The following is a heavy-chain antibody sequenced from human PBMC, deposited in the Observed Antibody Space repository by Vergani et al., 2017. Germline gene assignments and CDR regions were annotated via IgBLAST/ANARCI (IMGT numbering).Heavy chain of an antibody. D-gene: IGHD3-22*01. J-gene: IGHJ4*02. CDR1: GFTFTNFA. CDR3: AKDNVPGYYDSSGYCDY. CDR2: ISGSGGFT. Sequence: VQLLESGENLVQPGGSLRLSCAASGFTFTNFAMTWVRQAPGEGLEWVSGISGSGGFTYYADSVKGRFTISRDNSKNTMFLQMNNLRAEDTAVYYCAKDNVPGYYDSSGYCDYWGQGILVTVSS. V-gene: IGHV3-23*01.